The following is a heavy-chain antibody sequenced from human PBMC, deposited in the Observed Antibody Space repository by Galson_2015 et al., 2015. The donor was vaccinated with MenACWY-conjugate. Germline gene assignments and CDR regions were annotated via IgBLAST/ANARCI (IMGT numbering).Heavy chain of an antibody. Sequence: SLRLSCAASGFTVSSNYMSWVRQAPGKGLEWISYIYSYSTYTDYADSVKGRFTISRDNAKNSLYLQMNSLRDEDTAVYYCARVGTAVFPSSYEPHFDYWGQGTLVTVSS. CDR2: IYSYSTYT. CDR1: GFTVSSNY. V-gene: IGHV3-11*06. CDR3: ARVGTAVFPSSYEPHFDY. D-gene: IGHD3-10*01. J-gene: IGHJ4*02.